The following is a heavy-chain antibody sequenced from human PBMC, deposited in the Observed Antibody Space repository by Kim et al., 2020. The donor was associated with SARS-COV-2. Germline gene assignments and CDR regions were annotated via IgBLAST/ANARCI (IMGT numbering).Heavy chain of an antibody. CDR1: GFTFDDYG. CDR3: ARTKLDRGSIHAFDI. D-gene: IGHD3-10*01. Sequence: GGSLRLSCAASGFTFDDYGMSWVRQAPGKGLEWVSGINWNGGSTGYADSVKGRFTISRDNAKNSLYLQMNSLRAEDTALYHCARTKLDRGSIHAFDIWGQGTMVTVSS. V-gene: IGHV3-20*01. J-gene: IGHJ3*02. CDR2: INWNGGST.